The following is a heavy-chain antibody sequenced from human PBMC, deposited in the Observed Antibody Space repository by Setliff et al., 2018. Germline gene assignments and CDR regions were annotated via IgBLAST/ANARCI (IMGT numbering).Heavy chain of an antibody. CDR1: GGSISSYY. V-gene: IGHV4-4*07. CDR3: ARGRLREDLLHYYYYYMDV. D-gene: IGHD3-22*01. CDR2: IYANGNT. Sequence: PSETLSLTCTVSGGSISSYYWSWIRQPVGKGLEWIGRIYANGNTNYNSSLKSRVTMSVDTSKNQFSLRLSTVTAADTAVYYCARGRLREDLLHYYYYYMDVWGKGTTVTVSS. J-gene: IGHJ6*03.